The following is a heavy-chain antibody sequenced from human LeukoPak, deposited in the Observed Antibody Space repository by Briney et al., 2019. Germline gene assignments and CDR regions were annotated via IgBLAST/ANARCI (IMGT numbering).Heavy chain of an antibody. CDR1: GGSFSSFY. D-gene: IGHD5-24*01. CDR2: IYYSGST. CDR3: TSADGYKIDY. J-gene: IGHJ4*02. Sequence: SETLSLTCTVSGGSFSSFYWSWIRQPPGKGLEWIGYIYYSGSTYYNPSLKSRVSISVDTSNNQFSLKVSSVTAADTAVYYCTSADGYKIDYWGQGTLVTVSS. V-gene: IGHV4-59*04.